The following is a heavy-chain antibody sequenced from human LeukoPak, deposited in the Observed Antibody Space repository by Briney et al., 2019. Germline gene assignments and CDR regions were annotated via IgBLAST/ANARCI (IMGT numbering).Heavy chain of an antibody. V-gene: IGHV3-64*01. CDR2: IRSTGDST. J-gene: IGHJ3*02. D-gene: IGHD1-26*01. Sequence: GGSLRLSCAASGFTFSNFAIHWVRQAPGKGLEFVSGIRSTGDSTYYANSAKGRFTISRDNSKNTLYLQMNSLRAEDTAVYYCARDSHVRVGASHAFDIWGQGTMVTVSS. CDR1: GFTFSNFA. CDR3: ARDSHVRVGASHAFDI.